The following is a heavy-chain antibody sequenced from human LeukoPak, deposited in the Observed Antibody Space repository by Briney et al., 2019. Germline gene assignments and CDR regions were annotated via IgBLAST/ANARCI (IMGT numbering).Heavy chain of an antibody. D-gene: IGHD2-15*01. CDR2: ISSSSSYI. CDR1: GFTFSSYS. J-gene: IGHJ4*02. V-gene: IGHV3-21*01. CDR3: ARARYCSGGSCYTYFDY. Sequence: GGSLRLSCAASGFTFSSYSMNWVRQAPGKGLEWVSSISSSSSYIYYADSVKGRFTISRDNAKNSLYLQMNSLRAEDTAVYYCARARYCSGGSCYTYFDYWGQGTLVTVSS.